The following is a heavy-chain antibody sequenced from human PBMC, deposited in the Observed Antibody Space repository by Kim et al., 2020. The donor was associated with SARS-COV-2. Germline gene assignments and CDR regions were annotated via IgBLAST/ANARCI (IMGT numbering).Heavy chain of an antibody. D-gene: IGHD5-18*01. CDR2: INPSGGST. J-gene: IGHJ4*02. V-gene: IGHV1-46*01. CDR3: ANSLKAGGTAMVRLDY. Sequence: ASVKVSCKASGYTFTSYYMHWVRQAPGQGLEWMGIINPSGGSTSYAQKFQGRVTMTRDTSTSTVYMELSSLRSEDTAVYYCANSLKAGGTAMVRLDYWGQGTLVTVSS. CDR1: GYTFTSYY.